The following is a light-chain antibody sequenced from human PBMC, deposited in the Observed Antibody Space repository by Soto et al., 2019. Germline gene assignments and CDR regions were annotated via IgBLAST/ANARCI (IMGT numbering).Light chain of an antibody. CDR3: QKHDYAPLT. J-gene: IGKJ4*01. Sequence: IKMTQSPSYLSASVGDRVTITCRASQGISNYLSWYQQKPGKVPRLLIYTSSTLQSGVTSRVSGRGSRTDFTLTISSLQPEDVATYYCQKHDYAPLTFGGGTKVDIK. V-gene: IGKV1-27*01. CDR2: TSS. CDR1: QGISNY.